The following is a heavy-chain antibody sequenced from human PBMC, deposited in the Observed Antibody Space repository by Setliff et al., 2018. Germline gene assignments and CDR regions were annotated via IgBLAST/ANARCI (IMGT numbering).Heavy chain of an antibody. D-gene: IGHD5-12*01. CDR1: GDSINPYY. J-gene: IGHJ6*03. CDR2: IYYSGAT. Sequence: PSETLSLTCSVSGDSINPYYWTWIRQPPGKGLEWIGFIYYSGATTYNPSLKSRVTISVDTSKNQFSLNLNSVTAADTAVYYCARHLSYSGETMDVWGKGTTVTVSS. CDR3: ARHLSYSGETMDV. V-gene: IGHV4-59*01.